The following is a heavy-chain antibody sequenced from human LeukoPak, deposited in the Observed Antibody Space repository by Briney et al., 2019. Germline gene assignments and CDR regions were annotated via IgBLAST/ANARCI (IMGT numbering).Heavy chain of an antibody. CDR1: GFTFSSYS. CDR2: ISSSSSYI. Sequence: PGGSLRLSCAASGFTFSSYSMNWVRQAPGKGLEWVSSISSSSSYIYYADSVKGRFTISRDNSKNTLYLQMNSLRAEDTAVYYCARDLGPGYYGSGSYSIDYWGQGTLVTVSS. J-gene: IGHJ4*02. CDR3: ARDLGPGYYGSGSYSIDY. V-gene: IGHV3-21*01. D-gene: IGHD3-10*01.